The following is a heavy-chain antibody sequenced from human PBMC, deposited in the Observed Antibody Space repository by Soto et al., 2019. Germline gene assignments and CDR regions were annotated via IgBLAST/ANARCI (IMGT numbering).Heavy chain of an antibody. CDR3: ARELRGSSSWAGRDYFDY. V-gene: IGHV3-33*01. D-gene: IGHD6-13*01. J-gene: IGHJ4*02. CDR2: IWYDGSNK. CDR1: GFTFSSYG. Sequence: GGSLRLSCAASGFTFSSYGMHWVRQAPGKGLEWVAVIWYDGSNKYYADSVKGRFTISRDNSENTLYLQMNSLRAEDTAVYYCARELRGSSSWAGRDYFDYWGQGTLVTVSS.